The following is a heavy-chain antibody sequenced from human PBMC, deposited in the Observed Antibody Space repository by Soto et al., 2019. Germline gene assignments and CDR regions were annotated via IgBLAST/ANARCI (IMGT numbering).Heavy chain of an antibody. CDR1: GYDFTTYG. CDR3: ARGRYGDY. D-gene: IGHD1-1*01. V-gene: IGHV1-18*01. J-gene: IGHJ4*02. CDR2: ISAHNGNT. Sequence: QLHLVQSGAEVKKPGASVKVSCKGSGYDFTTYGITWVRQAPGQGLEWMAWISAHNGNTDYAQKRQGRDTETRDTSTSTAYMELRSLRSDDTAMYYCARGRYGDYWGQGALVTVSS.